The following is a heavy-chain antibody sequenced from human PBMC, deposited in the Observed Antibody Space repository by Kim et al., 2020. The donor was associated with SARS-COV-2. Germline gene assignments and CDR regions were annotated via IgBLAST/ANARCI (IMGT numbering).Heavy chain of an antibody. V-gene: IGHV4-59*01. J-gene: IGHJ3*02. Sequence: LKSRVTISVDTSKNQFSLKLSSVTAADTAVYYCARAGGYCSSTSCDAFDIWGQGTMVTVSS. D-gene: IGHD2-2*01. CDR3: ARAGGYCSSTSCDAFDI.